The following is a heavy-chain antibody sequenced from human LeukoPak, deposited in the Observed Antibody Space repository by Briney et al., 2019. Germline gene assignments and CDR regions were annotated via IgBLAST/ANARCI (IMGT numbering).Heavy chain of an antibody. Sequence: SETLSLTCTVSGAPISSYYWSWIRQPAGKGLEWIGRIYTSGSTNYNPSLKSRVTMSVDTSKNQFSLRLSSVTAADTAVYYCAGVLSSSGYCSGGSCYYFDYWGQGTLVTVSS. CDR1: GAPISSYY. V-gene: IGHV4-4*07. CDR2: IYTSGST. D-gene: IGHD2-15*01. J-gene: IGHJ4*02. CDR3: AGVLSSSGYCSGGSCYYFDY.